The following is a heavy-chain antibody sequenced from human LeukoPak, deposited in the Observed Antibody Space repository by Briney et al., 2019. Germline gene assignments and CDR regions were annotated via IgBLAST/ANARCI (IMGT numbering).Heavy chain of an antibody. Sequence: ASVKVSCKASGYTFTSYYMHWVRQAPGQGLEWMGIINPSGGSTSYAQKFQGRVTMTRDMSTSTVYMELSSLRSEDTAVYYCARDEDYYDSSGSPPDAFDIWGQGTMVTVSS. D-gene: IGHD3-22*01. V-gene: IGHV1-46*01. CDR3: ARDEDYYDSSGSPPDAFDI. CDR1: GYTFTSYY. CDR2: INPSGGST. J-gene: IGHJ3*02.